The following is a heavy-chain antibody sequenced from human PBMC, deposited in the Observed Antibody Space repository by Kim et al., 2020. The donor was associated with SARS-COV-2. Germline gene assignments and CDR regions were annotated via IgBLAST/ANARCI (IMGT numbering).Heavy chain of an antibody. J-gene: IGHJ4*02. CDR2: ISSDGTTT. CDR1: GFTFSSYW. D-gene: IGHD2-15*01. Sequence: GGSLRLSCAFSGFTFSSYWMHWVRQTPGKGLVWVSRISSDGTTTNYADSVKGRFTISRDNAKNTLYLQMNSLRVEDTAVYYCARGSMVAATRLFDYWGQGSLVTVST. CDR3: ARGSMVAATRLFDY. V-gene: IGHV3-74*01.